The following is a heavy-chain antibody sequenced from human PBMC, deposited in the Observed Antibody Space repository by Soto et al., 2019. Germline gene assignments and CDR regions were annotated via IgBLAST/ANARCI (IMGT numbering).Heavy chain of an antibody. CDR1: GGSINSVGYS. Sequence: SETLSLTFGVPGGSINSVGYSWSWIRQPPARRLQRIGNIYPSGSASYSPSLKTRCTISGGRSMNRFSLNLGCWTAAATAVSYCAREIFPYGMDLWGPATPVTVSS. D-gene: IGHD3-3*01. CDR2: IYPSGSA. V-gene: IGHV4-30-2*01. J-gene: IGHJ6*02. CDR3: AREIFPYGMDL.